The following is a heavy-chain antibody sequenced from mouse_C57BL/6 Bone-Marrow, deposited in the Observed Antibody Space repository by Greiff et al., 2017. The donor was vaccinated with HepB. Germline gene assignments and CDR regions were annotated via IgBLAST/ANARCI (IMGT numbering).Heavy chain of an antibody. CDR3: ARWDYCDGSSPWYFDV. V-gene: IGHV1-52*01. J-gene: IGHJ1*03. Sequence: QVQLKQPGAELVRPGSSVKLSCKASGYTFTSYWMHWVKQRPIQGLEWIGNIDPSDSETHYNQKFKDKATLTVDKSSSTAYIQLSSLTSEHSAVYYCARWDYCDGSSPWYFDVWGTGTTVTVSS. CDR2: IDPSDSET. D-gene: IGHD1-1*01. CDR1: GYTFTSYW.